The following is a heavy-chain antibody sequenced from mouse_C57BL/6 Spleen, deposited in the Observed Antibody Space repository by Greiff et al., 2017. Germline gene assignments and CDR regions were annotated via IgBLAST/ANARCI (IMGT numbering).Heavy chain of an antibody. CDR1: GFTFSSYA. D-gene: IGHD1-1*01. CDR3: ARREHYGSSYWYFDV. Sequence: EVQLVESGGGLVKPGGSLKLSCAASGFTFSSYAMSWVRQTPEKRLEWVATISDGGSYTYYPDNVKGRFTISRDNAKNNLYLQMSHLKSEDTAMYYCARREHYGSSYWYFDVWGTGTTVTVSS. J-gene: IGHJ1*03. V-gene: IGHV5-4*01. CDR2: ISDGGSYT.